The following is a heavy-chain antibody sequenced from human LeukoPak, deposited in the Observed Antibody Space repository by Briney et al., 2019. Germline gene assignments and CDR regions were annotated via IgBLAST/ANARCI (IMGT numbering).Heavy chain of an antibody. CDR3: TSYSHYYFDY. Sequence: KPGGSLSLSCAASGFTFSNAWMSLVRQAPGKGLEWVGRIKSKTDGGTTDYATPVKGGFTISRDDSKNTLYLQMNSLKTEDTAVYYCTSYSHYYFDYWGQGTLVTVSS. D-gene: IGHD3-10*01. CDR1: GFTFSNAW. CDR2: IKSKTDGGTT. V-gene: IGHV3-15*01. J-gene: IGHJ4*02.